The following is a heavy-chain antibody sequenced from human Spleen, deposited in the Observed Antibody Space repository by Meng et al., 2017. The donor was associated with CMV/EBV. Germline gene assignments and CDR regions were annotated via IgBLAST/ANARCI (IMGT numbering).Heavy chain of an antibody. J-gene: IGHJ4*02. Sequence: QVQLVQSGAGVKKPGASVKVSCKASGYTCTGYYMHWVRQAPGQGLEWMGWINPNSGNTNYAQKLQGRVTMTTDTSTSTAYMELRSLRSDDTAVYYCASGGYGYFDYWGQGTLVTVSS. CDR1: GYTCTGYY. V-gene: IGHV1-18*04. CDR3: ASGGYGYFDY. D-gene: IGHD6-13*01. CDR2: INPNSGNT.